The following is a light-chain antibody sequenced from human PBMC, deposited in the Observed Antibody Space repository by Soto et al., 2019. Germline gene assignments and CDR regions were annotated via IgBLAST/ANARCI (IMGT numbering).Light chain of an antibody. CDR1: QGISDY. J-gene: IGKJ2*01. V-gene: IGKV1-33*01. CDR2: DVS. CDR3: QQYHHVPYT. Sequence: DIKMTESPSEMAAFVGDRVTITCRASQGISDYLAWYQQKPGKAPKLLIYDVSNLEAGVPSRFSGSASGAHFTFTITSLQPEDFATYYCQQYHHVPYTFGQGTKVDIK.